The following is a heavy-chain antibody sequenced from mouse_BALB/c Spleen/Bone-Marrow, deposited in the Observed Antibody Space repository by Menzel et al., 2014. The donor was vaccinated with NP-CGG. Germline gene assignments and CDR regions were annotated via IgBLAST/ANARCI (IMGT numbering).Heavy chain of an antibody. CDR1: GFTFSSYG. CDR2: INSNGGST. Sequence: EVHLVESGGGSVQPGGSLKLSCAASGFTFSSYGMSWVRQTPDKRLELVATINSNGGSTYYPDSVKGRFTISRDNAKNTLYLQMSSLKSEDTAMYYCARVWYFDYWGQGTSLTVSS. V-gene: IGHV5-6-3*01. CDR3: ARVWYFDY. J-gene: IGHJ2*03.